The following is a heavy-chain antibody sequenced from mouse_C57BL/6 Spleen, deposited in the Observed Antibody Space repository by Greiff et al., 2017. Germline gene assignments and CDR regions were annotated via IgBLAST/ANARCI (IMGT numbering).Heavy chain of an antibody. CDR2: INPSSGYT. D-gene: IGHD2-3*01. CDR1: GFTFTSYT. V-gene: IGHV1-4*01. J-gene: IGHJ3*01. Sequence: VKLQESGAELARPGASVKMSCKASGFTFTSYTMHWVKQRPGQGLEWIGSINPSSGYTKYTQKFKDKATLTADKSSSTAYMQLSSLTSVDSAVYYCASSGDDGYYPFACWGQGTLVTVSA. CDR3: ASSGDDGYYPFAC.